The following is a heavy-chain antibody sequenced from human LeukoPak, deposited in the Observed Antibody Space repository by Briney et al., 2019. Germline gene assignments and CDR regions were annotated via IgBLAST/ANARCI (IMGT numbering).Heavy chain of an antibody. CDR2: TNPNSGGT. CDR3: ARVHDYGDYYFDY. Sequence: ASVKVSCKASGYTFTGYYMHWVRQAPGQGLEWMGWTNPNSGGTNYAQKFQGRVTMTRDTSISTAYMELSRLRSDDTAVYYCARVHDYGDYYFDYWGQGTLVTLSS. CDR1: GYTFTGYY. V-gene: IGHV1-2*02. J-gene: IGHJ4*02. D-gene: IGHD4-17*01.